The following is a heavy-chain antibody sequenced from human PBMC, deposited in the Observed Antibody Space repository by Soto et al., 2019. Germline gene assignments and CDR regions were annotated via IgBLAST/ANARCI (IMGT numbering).Heavy chain of an antibody. J-gene: IGHJ1*01. Sequence: QLQLQESGPGLVKPSETLSLTCTVSGVSISGTSYYWGWIRQTPAKGLEWIGTIYYSGETFYNPSSKSRVTISIDTSKNHFSLNLTSVTAADTAIYYCARHGSFWGQGALVTVSS. CDR3: ARHGSF. V-gene: IGHV4-39*01. CDR2: IYYSGET. D-gene: IGHD3-16*02. CDR1: GVSISGTSYY.